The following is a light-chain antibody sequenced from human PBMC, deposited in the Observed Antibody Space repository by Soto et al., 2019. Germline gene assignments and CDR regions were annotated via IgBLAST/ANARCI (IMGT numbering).Light chain of an antibody. CDR2: GAS. CDR1: QSVSSK. CDR3: QQYSHWPYT. J-gene: IGKJ2*01. V-gene: IGKV3-15*01. Sequence: EVVLTQSPATLSVSPGERATLSCRASQSVSSKLAWYHHKPGQAPRLLIYGASTRAAGIAARFSGSGSGTEFTPTINSLQSEDFAVYYCQQYSHWPYTFGQGTKLEIK.